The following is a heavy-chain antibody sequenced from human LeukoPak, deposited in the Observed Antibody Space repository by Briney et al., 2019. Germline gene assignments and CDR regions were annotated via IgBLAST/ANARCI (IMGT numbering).Heavy chain of an antibody. J-gene: IGHJ6*02. Sequence: ASVKVSCKASGGTFSSYAISWVRQAPGQGLEWMGRIIPILGIANYAQKFQGRVTITADKSTSTAYMELSSLRSEDTAVYYCARVDGYLGRGVGNGMDVWGQGTTVTVSS. CDR3: ARVDGYLGRGVGNGMDV. CDR1: GGTFSSYA. CDR2: IIPILGIA. D-gene: IGHD5-24*01. V-gene: IGHV1-69*04.